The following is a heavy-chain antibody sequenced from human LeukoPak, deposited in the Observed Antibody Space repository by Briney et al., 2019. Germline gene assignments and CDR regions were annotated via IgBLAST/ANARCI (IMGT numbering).Heavy chain of an antibody. Sequence: PGGSLRLSCAASGFTFSSYWMLWVRQAPGKGLVWVSHINSDGSSTSYADSVKGRFTISRDNAKNTLYLQMNSLRAEDTAVYYCARAYTDANWFDPWGQGTLVTVSS. CDR2: INSDGSST. J-gene: IGHJ5*02. D-gene: IGHD4-11*01. V-gene: IGHV3-74*01. CDR3: ARAYTDANWFDP. CDR1: GFTFSSYW.